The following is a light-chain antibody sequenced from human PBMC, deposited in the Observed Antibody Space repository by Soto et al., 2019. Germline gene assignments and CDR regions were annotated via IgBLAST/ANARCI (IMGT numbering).Light chain of an antibody. CDR2: DTS. V-gene: IGKV3-20*01. J-gene: IGKJ5*01. CDR3: QQYGTSEII. CDR1: QTLSNSF. Sequence: EIVLTQSPGTLSLSPGERATLSCRASQTLSNSFTACYQQKPGQAPRLLIYDTSSRATGVPDRYSASGSGTDFTLTISRLEPEDFAVFFCQQYGTSEIIFGQGTRLEIK.